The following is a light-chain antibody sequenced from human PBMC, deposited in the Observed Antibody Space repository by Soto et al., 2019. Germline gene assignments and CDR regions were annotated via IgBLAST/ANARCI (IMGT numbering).Light chain of an antibody. CDR3: QQRNSWPRT. CDR2: DAS. CDR1: QSISAD. V-gene: IGKV3-11*01. Sequence: EIVLTQSPATLSLSPGERATLSCRASQSISADLAWYQQKPGQPPRLLIYDASNRATGIPARFSGSGSGTDVTLTISSLEPDDFVVYYCQQRNSWPRTFGQGTKVEIK. J-gene: IGKJ1*01.